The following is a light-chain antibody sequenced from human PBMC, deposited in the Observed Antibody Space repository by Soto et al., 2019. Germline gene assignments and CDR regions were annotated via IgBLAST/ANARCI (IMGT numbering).Light chain of an antibody. J-gene: IGLJ2*01. Sequence: QSVLTQPPSVSGAPGQRVTISCTGSSSNIGAGYDVHWYQQLPGTAPKLLIYGNSNRPSGVPDRFSGSKSGTSASLAITGLQAEDAAYYYCQSYDSSLSGHVVFGGGTKLTVL. CDR1: SSNIGAGYD. CDR3: QSYDSSLSGHVV. CDR2: GNS. V-gene: IGLV1-40*01.